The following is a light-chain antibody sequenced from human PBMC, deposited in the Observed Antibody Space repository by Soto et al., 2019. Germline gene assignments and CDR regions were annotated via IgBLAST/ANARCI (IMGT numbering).Light chain of an antibody. CDR3: QVWDSNSYHYV. Sequence: SYELTQPPSVSVAPGKTATITCGGDNIGTKNVHWYQQKTGQAPVLVLRYDSDRPSGIPERFSGSNSGNTATLTISRVEAGDEADYHCQVWDSNSYHYVFGTGTKLTVL. CDR1: NIGTKN. V-gene: IGLV3-21*04. CDR2: YDS. J-gene: IGLJ1*01.